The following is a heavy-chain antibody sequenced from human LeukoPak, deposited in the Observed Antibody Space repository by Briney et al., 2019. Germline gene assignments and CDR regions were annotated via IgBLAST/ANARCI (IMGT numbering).Heavy chain of an antibody. CDR2: MNPNSGNT. D-gene: IGHD5-12*01. J-gene: IGHJ4*02. V-gene: IGHV1-8*01. Sequence: GASVKVSCKASGYTFTSYDINWVRQATGQGLEWMGWMNPNSGNTGYAQKFQGRVTMTRNTSISTAYVELSSLRSEDTAVYYCAREIYGGYPNDYWGQGTLVTVSS. CDR1: GYTFTSYD. CDR3: AREIYGGYPNDY.